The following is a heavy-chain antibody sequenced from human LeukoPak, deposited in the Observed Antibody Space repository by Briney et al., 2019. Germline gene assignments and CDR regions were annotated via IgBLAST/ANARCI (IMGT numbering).Heavy chain of an antibody. CDR2: ISSSSNII. J-gene: IGHJ4*02. D-gene: IGHD3-10*01. V-gene: IGHV3-48*01. CDR3: ARDFAREFTIDY. Sequence: GGSLRLSCAASGFTFSNYNMNWVRQPPGKGLQWVSYISSSSNIIHYADSVKGRFTISRDNAKNSLFLQMNSLRAEDTAVYYCARDFAREFTIDYWGQGTLVTVSS. CDR1: GFTFSNYN.